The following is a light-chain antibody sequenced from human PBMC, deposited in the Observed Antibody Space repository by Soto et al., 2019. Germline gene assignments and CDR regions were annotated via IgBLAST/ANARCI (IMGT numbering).Light chain of an antibody. J-gene: IGKJ1*01. Sequence: EIVLTQSPATLSLSPGERATLSCRASQSISSYVAWYQQKPGQAPRLLIYDASNRATGIAARFSGSGSGTDFTLTISSLEPEDFALYYCQQRSNWPRTFGQGTKVDIK. CDR1: QSISSY. V-gene: IGKV3-11*01. CDR2: DAS. CDR3: QQRSNWPRT.